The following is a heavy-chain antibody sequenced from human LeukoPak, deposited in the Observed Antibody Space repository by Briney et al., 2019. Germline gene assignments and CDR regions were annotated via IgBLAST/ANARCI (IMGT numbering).Heavy chain of an antibody. Sequence: GALRLSCAASGFTFSSYEMNWVRQAPGKGLEWVSYISSSGSTIYYADSVKGRFTIPRDNAKNSLYLQMNSLRAEDTAVYYCAKHYYDSSGYYYYYMDVWGKGTTVTVSS. V-gene: IGHV3-48*03. CDR2: ISSSGSTI. CDR3: AKHYYDSSGYYYYYMDV. J-gene: IGHJ6*03. CDR1: GFTFSSYE. D-gene: IGHD3-22*01.